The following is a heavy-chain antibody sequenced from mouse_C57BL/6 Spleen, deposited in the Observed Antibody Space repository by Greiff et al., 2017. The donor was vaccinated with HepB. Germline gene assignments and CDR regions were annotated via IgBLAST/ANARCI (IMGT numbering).Heavy chain of an antibody. CDR1: GFSFNTYA. Sequence: EVKLMESGGGLVQPKGSLKLSCAASGFSFNTYAMNWVRQAPGKGLEWVARIRSKSNNYATYYADSVKDRFTISRDDSESMLYLQMNNLKTEDTAMYYCVRRDSYYGSSRYWYFDVWGTGTTVTVSS. CDR2: IRSKSNNYAT. V-gene: IGHV10-1*01. CDR3: VRRDSYYGSSRYWYFDV. J-gene: IGHJ1*03. D-gene: IGHD1-1*01.